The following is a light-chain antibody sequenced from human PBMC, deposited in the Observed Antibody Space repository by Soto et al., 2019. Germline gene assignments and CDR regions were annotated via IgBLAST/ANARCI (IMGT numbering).Light chain of an antibody. CDR1: SSDVGGYNY. J-gene: IGLJ1*01. CDR3: SSYTSSSADV. V-gene: IGLV2-14*01. CDR2: DVS. Sequence: QSTLTQPASVSGSPGQSITISCTGTSSDVGGYNYVSWYQQHPGKAPKLMIYDVSNRPSGVSNRFSGSKSGNTASLTISGLQAEYEADYYCSSYTSSSADVFGTATKVTVL.